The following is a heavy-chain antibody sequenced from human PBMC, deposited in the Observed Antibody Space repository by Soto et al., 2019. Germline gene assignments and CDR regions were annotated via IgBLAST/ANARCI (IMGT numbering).Heavy chain of an antibody. V-gene: IGHV4-30-4*01. Sequence: SETLSLTCTVSGGSISSGDYYWSWIRQPPGKGLEWIGYIYYSGSTYYNPSLKSRVTISVDTSKNQFSLKLSSVTAADTAVYYCARDSLVLWFGEFRDAFDIWGQGTMVTVSS. CDR1: GGSISSGDYY. J-gene: IGHJ3*02. CDR3: ARDSLVLWFGEFRDAFDI. CDR2: IYYSGST. D-gene: IGHD3-10*01.